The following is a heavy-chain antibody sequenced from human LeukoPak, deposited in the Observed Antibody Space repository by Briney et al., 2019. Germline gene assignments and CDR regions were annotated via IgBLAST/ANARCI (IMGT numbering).Heavy chain of an antibody. D-gene: IGHD1-26*01. V-gene: IGHV3-21*01. CDR1: GFAFSSYS. CDR2: ISSSSSYI. J-gene: IGHJ4*02. Sequence: GSLRLSCAASGFAFSSYSMNWVRQAPGKGLEWVSSISSSSSYIYYADSVKGRFTISRDNAKNSLYLQMNSLRAEDTAVYYCARGGVGATTYWGQGTLVTVSS. CDR3: ARGGVGATTY.